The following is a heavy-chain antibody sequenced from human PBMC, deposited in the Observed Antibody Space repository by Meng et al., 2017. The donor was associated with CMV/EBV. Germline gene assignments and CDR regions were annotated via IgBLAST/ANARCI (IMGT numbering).Heavy chain of an antibody. D-gene: IGHD3-3*01. CDR1: GFTFSSYE. V-gene: IGHV3-30*04. Sequence: GESLKISCAASGFTFSSYEMNWVRQAPGKGLEWVAVISYDGSNKYYADSVKGRFTISRDNSKNTLYLQMNSLRAEDTAVYYCARDLGRFLEWSGALGGMDVWGQGTTVTVSS. J-gene: IGHJ6*02. CDR3: ARDLGRFLEWSGALGGMDV. CDR2: ISYDGSNK.